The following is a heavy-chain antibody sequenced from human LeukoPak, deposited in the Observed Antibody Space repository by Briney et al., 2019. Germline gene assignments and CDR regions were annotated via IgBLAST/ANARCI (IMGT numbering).Heavy chain of an antibody. CDR3: ARASYDYAIDY. CDR1: GGSFSGYY. D-gene: IGHD3-16*01. CDR2: INHSGST. J-gene: IGHJ4*02. Sequence: SETLSLTCAVYGGSFSGYYWSWIRQPPGKGLEWIGEINHSGSTNYNPSLKSRVTISVDTSKNQFSLKLSSVTAADTAVYYCARASYDYAIDYWGQGTLVTVSP. V-gene: IGHV4-34*01.